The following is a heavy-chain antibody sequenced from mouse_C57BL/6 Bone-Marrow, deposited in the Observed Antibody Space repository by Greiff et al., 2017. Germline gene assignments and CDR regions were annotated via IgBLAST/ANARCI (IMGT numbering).Heavy chain of an antibody. CDR2: IYPRSGNI. J-gene: IGHJ2*01. D-gene: IGHD1-1*01. V-gene: IGHV1-81*01. CDR3: ARVPPLWPFDY. Sequence: QVQLQQSGAELVRPGASVKLSCKASGYTFTSYGISWVKQRTGQGLEWIGGIYPRSGNIYYNEKFKGKATMTADKSSSTVYMEIRSLTSEDSAVYFCARVPPLWPFDYWGQGTTLTVSS. CDR1: GYTFTSYG.